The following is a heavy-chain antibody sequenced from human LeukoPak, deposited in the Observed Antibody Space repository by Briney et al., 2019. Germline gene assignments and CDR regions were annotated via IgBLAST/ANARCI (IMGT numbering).Heavy chain of an antibody. D-gene: IGHD2-15*01. CDR2: IYSGGST. V-gene: IGHV3-66*01. CDR1: GFTVSSNY. J-gene: IGHJ4*02. Sequence: PGGSLRLSCAASGFTVSSNYMSWVRQAPRKGLEWASVIYSGGSTYYADSVKGRFTISRDNSKNTLYLQMNSLRAEDTAVYYCARELGYCSGGSCYGDYWGQGTLVTVSS. CDR3: ARELGYCSGGSCYGDY.